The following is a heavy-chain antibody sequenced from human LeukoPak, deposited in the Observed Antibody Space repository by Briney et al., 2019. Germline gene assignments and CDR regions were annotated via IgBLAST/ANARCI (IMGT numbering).Heavy chain of an antibody. Sequence: ASVKVSCKASGYTFTSYGISWVRQAPGQGLEWMGWINPNSGGTNYAQKFQGRVTMTRDTSISTAYMELSRLRSDDTAVYYCARDTKQSIAVAGTGDYWGQGTLVTVSS. J-gene: IGHJ4*02. D-gene: IGHD6-19*01. V-gene: IGHV1-2*02. CDR1: GYTFTSYG. CDR2: INPNSGGT. CDR3: ARDTKQSIAVAGTGDY.